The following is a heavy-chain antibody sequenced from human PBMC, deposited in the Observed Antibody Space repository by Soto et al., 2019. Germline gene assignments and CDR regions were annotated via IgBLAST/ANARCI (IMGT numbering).Heavy chain of an antibody. CDR2: IIPIFGTA. V-gene: IGHV1-69*13. CDR3: ARDPGYCISTSCYAYFQH. Sequence: GASVKVSCKASGGTFSSYAISWVRQAPGQGLEWMGGIIPIFGTANYAQKFQGRVTITADESTSTAYMELSSLRSEDTAVYYCARDPGYCISTSCYAYFQHWGQGTLVTVSS. CDR1: GGTFSSYA. D-gene: IGHD2-2*01. J-gene: IGHJ1*01.